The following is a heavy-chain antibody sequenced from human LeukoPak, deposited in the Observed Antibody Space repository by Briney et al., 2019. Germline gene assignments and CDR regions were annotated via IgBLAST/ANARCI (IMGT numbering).Heavy chain of an antibody. Sequence: GGSLRLSCVVSGFTFSSFDMHWVRQAPGKGLEWVAAIAYDGSNKYYADSVKGRFTISRDNSKNTLYLQMNSLRAEDTAVYYCAKDLQYYGGNSDYFDYWGQGTLVTVSS. V-gene: IGHV3-30*18. CDR2: IAYDGSNK. CDR1: GFTFSSFD. D-gene: IGHD4-23*01. CDR3: AKDLQYYGGNSDYFDY. J-gene: IGHJ4*02.